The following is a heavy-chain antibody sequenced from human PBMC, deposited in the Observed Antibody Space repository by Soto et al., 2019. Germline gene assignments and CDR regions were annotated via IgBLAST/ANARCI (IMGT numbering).Heavy chain of an antibody. CDR3: ARAPFTIFGVVIYPNWFDP. V-gene: IGHV4-39*01. J-gene: IGHJ5*02. D-gene: IGHD3-3*01. CDR2: IYYSGST. Sequence: SETLSLTCTVSGGSIRSSRYYWGWIRQPPGKGLEWIGSIYYSGSTYYNPSLKSRVTISVDTSKNQFSLKLSSVTAADTAVYYCARAPFTIFGVVIYPNWFDPWGQGTLVTVSS. CDR1: GGSIRSSRYY.